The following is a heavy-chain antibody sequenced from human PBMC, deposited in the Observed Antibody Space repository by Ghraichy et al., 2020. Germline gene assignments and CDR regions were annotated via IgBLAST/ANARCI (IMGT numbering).Heavy chain of an antibody. CDR3: TTSVLFNYDILTGYYVGSDY. CDR2: IKSKTDGGTT. Sequence: GGSLRLSCAASGFTFSNAWMNWVRQAPGKGLEWVGRIKSKTDGGTTDYGAPVKGRFSISRDDAKNTLYLQMNSLKNEDTAVYYCTTSVLFNYDILTGYYVGSDYWGQGTLVTVSS. V-gene: IGHV3-15*07. CDR1: GFTFSNAW. D-gene: IGHD3-9*01. J-gene: IGHJ4*02.